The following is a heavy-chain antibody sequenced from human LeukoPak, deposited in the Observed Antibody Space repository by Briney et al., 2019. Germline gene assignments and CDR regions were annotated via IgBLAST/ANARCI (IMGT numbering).Heavy chain of an antibody. CDR2: IKQDGSEK. D-gene: IGHD3-10*01. CDR3: ATGVLWFGELWGHDY. Sequence: GGSLRLSCAASGYTFSSYGMHWVRQAPGKGLEWVANIKQDGSEKYYVDSVKGRFTISRDNAKNSLYLQMNSLRAEDTAVYYCATGVLWFGELWGHDYWGQGTLVTVSS. J-gene: IGHJ4*02. CDR1: GYTFSSYG. V-gene: IGHV3-7*01.